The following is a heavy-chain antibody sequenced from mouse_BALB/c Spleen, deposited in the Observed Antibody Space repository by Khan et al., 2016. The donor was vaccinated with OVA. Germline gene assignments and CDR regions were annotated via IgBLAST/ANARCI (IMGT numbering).Heavy chain of an antibody. Sequence: QVQLQQSGAELARPGASVKMSCKASGYTFTSYTIHWIKQRPGQGLEWIGYINPSSGYTNYNQKFKDKATLTADKYSTTAYMQLSRLTLDVSAVYYCARDGSFYRNDGWFAYWGRGTLVTVSA. CDR2: INPSSGYT. CDR1: GYTFTSYT. J-gene: IGHJ3*01. V-gene: IGHV1-4*01. CDR3: ARDGSFYRNDGWFAY. D-gene: IGHD2-14*01.